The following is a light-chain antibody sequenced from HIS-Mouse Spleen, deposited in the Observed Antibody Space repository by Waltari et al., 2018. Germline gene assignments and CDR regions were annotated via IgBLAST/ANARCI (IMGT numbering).Light chain of an antibody. CDR3: YSTDSSGNHRV. CDR2: EDS. CDR1: ALPKKY. Sequence: SYELTQPPSVSVSPGQTARITCSGDALPKKYAYLSQQKSGQAPVLVIYEDSKRPSGIPERFCGSSSGTMATLTISGAQVEDEADYYCYSTDSSGNHRVFGGGTKLTVL. V-gene: IGLV3-10*01. J-gene: IGLJ3*02.